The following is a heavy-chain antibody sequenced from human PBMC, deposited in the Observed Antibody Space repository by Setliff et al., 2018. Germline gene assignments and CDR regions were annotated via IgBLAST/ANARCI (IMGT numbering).Heavy chain of an antibody. V-gene: IGHV1-69*05. D-gene: IGHD5-18*01. CDR1: GGTFRSYG. CDR2: TIPSFGST. Sequence: SVKVSCKASGGTFRSYGISWVRQAPGQGLEWMGGTIPSFGSTNYAQKFQDRVTIITDESTSTAYMELSSLRTEDTAVYYCAREGVDTRSSTDYRYYVDVWGKGTTVTVS. J-gene: IGHJ6*03. CDR3: AREGVDTRSSTDYRYYVDV.